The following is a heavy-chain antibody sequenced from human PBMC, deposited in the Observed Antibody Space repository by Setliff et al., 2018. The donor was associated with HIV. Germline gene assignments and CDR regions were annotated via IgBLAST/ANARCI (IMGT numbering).Heavy chain of an antibody. J-gene: IGHJ1*01. CDR2: VHPFHDILGSNA. D-gene: IGHD3-9*01. Sequence: ASVKVSCKTFGYYPSIDYMHWVRQAPGRGLEWLGVVHPFHDILGSNADYAQKFQGRISITWDSSGNTLFLESGPLRSDDSATYYCVRAFDQDFHNWGQGTVVTSPQ. V-gene: IGHV1-46*01. CDR3: VRAFDQDFHN. CDR1: GYYPSIDY.